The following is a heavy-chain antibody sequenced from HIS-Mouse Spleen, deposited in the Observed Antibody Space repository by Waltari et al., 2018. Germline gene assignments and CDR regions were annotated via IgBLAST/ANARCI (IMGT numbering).Heavy chain of an antibody. CDR3: ARVPVEQSSSWYYFDY. CDR1: GYTFTASY. J-gene: IGHJ4*02. CDR2: INPTRGGT. D-gene: IGHD6-13*01. V-gene: IGHV1-2*02. Sequence: QVQLVQSGAEVRKPGASVKFSCKASGYTFTASYIPWLRRAPGQGLEGMGWINPTRGGTNYAQKWQGRGTMTRATSISAAYMELGRLGSDDTAVYYCARVPVEQSSSWYYFDYWGQGTLVTVSS.